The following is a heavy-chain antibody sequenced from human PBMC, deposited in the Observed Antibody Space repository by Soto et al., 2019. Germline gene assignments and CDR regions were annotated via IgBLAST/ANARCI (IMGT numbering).Heavy chain of an antibody. CDR3: ARDEGVEVPFYHDALDL. V-gene: IGHV1-18*01. Sequence: QDQLLQSGAEVKKPGASVKVSCQASGYTFSSYGITWVRQAPGQGLEWVGWISAYNGNTKSAQKFQGRVTLTTDTSPSNAYLDLRSLRSDDTAVYFCARDEGVEVPFYHDALDLWGQGTLVSVSS. J-gene: IGHJ3*01. D-gene: IGHD2-2*01. CDR1: GYTFSSYG. CDR2: ISAYNGNT.